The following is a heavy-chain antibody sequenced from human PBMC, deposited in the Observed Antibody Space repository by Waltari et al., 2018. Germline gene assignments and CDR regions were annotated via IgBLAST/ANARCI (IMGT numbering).Heavy chain of an antibody. CDR1: GYTVPSHS. Sequence: QVQLVQSDTEVMKPGASVKVSCMASGYTVPSHSITWVRQAPGQGPEWMGWVRRFNGETTYAQKIQGRVTMTTDASTDTAYMELRNLRTDDTAVYYCARDYCSGSACSLDFWGQGTLVTVSS. V-gene: IGHV1-18*04. D-gene: IGHD2-15*01. CDR3: ARDYCSGSACSLDF. CDR2: VRRFNGET. J-gene: IGHJ4*02.